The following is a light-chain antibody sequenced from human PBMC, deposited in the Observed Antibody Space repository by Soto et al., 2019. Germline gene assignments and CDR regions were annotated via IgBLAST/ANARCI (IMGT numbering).Light chain of an antibody. Sequence: DIVMTQSPLTLPVSPGESATLSCRASERVSTNLAWYQQTPGQAPRLLIYSASRRPTDIPVRFSGSGSGTEFTLTISSLQSEDFAVYYCQQYTNWPWTFGRGTKVDIK. CDR3: QQYTNWPWT. J-gene: IGKJ1*01. V-gene: IGKV3-15*01. CDR1: ERVSTN. CDR2: SAS.